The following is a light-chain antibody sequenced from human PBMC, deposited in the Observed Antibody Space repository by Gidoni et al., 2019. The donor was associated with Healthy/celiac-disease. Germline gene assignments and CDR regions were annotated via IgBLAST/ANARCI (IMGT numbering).Light chain of an antibody. CDR2: WAS. V-gene: IGKV4-1*01. Sequence: DIVMTQSPESLTVSLGERATINCQSSQSVLYSSTNKNYLAWYQQKPGQPPKLLIYWASTRESGVPDRFSGSGSGTDFTLTISSLQAEDVAVYYCQQYYSTPETFGQGTKVEIK. CDR1: QSVLYSSTNKNY. J-gene: IGKJ1*01. CDR3: QQYYSTPET.